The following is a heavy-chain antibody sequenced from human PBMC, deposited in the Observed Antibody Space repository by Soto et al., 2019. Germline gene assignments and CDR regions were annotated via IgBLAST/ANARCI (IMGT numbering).Heavy chain of an antibody. CDR1: GYTFTSYG. CDR3: ARDPVGGNWFDP. J-gene: IGHJ5*02. D-gene: IGHD1-26*01. V-gene: IGHV1-18*03. Sequence: GASVKVSCKASGYTFTSYGISWVRQAPGQGLEWMGWINPYNGNTNYAQKLQGRVTMTTDTSTSTAYMELRSLRSDDMAVYYCARDPVGGNWFDPCGQGTLVTVSS. CDR2: INPYNGNT.